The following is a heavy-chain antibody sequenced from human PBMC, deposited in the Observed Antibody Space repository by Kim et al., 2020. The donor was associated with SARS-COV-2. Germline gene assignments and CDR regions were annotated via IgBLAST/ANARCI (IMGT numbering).Heavy chain of an antibody. CDR1: GFTVSSNY. Sequence: GGSLRLSCAASGFTVSSNYMSWVRQAPGKGLEWVSVIYSGGSTYYADSVKGRFTISRHNSKNTLYLQMNSLRAEDTAVYYCAREEYYGSGSQKTDAFDIWGQGTMVTVSS. J-gene: IGHJ3*02. V-gene: IGHV3-53*04. CDR3: AREEYYGSGSQKTDAFDI. CDR2: IYSGGST. D-gene: IGHD3-10*01.